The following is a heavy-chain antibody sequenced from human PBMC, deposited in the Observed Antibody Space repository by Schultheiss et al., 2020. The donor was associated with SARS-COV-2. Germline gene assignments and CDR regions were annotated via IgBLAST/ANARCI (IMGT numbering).Heavy chain of an antibody. D-gene: IGHD3-3*01. V-gene: IGHV4-4*07. J-gene: IGHJ4*02. CDR2: ISASGST. CDR3: ARTPLAFWSAYPCDY. CDR1: GGSISSYY. Sequence: SQTLSLTCTVSGGSISSYYWSWIRQPAGKGLEWIGRISASGSTNFNPSLKSRLTMSVDTSKNQFSLKLTSVTAADTAVYYCARTPLAFWSAYPCDYWGQGTLVTVSS.